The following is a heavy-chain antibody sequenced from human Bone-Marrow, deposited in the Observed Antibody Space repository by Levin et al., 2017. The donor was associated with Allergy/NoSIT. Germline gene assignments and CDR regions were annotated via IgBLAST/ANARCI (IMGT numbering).Heavy chain of an antibody. CDR2: ISYDGRTK. J-gene: IGHJ3*02. Sequence: PGGSLRLSCAASGFTFSSCGIHWVRQAPGKGLEWVAVISYDGRTKYYADSVKDRFTISRDNSKNTLYLQMNNLRAEDTAVYYCAKEIFGSPTPHDAFDIWGQGTMVTVSS. CDR3: AKEIFGSPTPHDAFDI. V-gene: IGHV3-30*18. CDR1: GFTFSSCG. D-gene: IGHD1-26*01.